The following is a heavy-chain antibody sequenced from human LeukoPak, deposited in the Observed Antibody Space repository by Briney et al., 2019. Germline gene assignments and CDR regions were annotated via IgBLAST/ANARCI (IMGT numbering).Heavy chain of an antibody. V-gene: IGHV4-39*02. CDR3: ARLFTRAWEYRYGMDV. CDR1: GGSIRTDGSY. Sequence: SETLSLTCTVSGGSIRTDGSYWAWIRQPPGKGLEWIGSIYIDGITHYNSSLQSRVTLSIDTSKNHFSLRLTSVTAADTAVFYCARLFTRAWEYRYGMDVWGQGTAVSVSS. J-gene: IGHJ6*02. CDR2: IYIDGIT. D-gene: IGHD1-26*01.